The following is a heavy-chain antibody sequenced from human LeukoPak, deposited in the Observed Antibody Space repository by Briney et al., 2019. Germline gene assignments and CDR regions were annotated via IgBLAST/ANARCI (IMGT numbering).Heavy chain of an antibody. J-gene: IGHJ4*02. CDR3: ARVTGYMIEDYFDY. D-gene: IGHD3-9*01. CDR2: INHSGST. Sequence: NPSETLSLTCAVYGGSFSGYYWSWIRQPPGKGLEWIGEINHSGSTNYNPSLKSRVTISVDTSKNQFSLKLNSVTAADTAVYYCARVTGYMIEDYFDYWGQGTLVIVSS. CDR1: GGSFSGYY. V-gene: IGHV4-34*01.